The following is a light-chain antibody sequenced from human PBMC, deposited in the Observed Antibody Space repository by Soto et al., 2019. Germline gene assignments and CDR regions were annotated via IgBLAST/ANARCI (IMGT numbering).Light chain of an antibody. CDR1: SGHSSYA. CDR2: VNTDGSH. CDR3: QTWGAGFSVV. J-gene: IGLJ2*01. V-gene: IGLV4-69*01. Sequence: QPVLPQSPSASASLGASVKLTCTLSSGHSSYAIAWHQQQPEKGPRYLMKVNTDGSHNKGDGIPDRFSGSSSGAERYLTISSLQSEDEADYYCQTWGAGFSVVVGGGTKLTVL.